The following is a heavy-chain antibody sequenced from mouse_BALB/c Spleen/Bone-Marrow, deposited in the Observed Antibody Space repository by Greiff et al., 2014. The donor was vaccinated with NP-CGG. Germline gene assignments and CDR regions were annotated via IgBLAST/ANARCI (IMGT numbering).Heavy chain of an antibody. D-gene: IGHD6-2*01. V-gene: IGHV1-67*01. Sequence: VQLQQSGPEVVRPGVSVRISCKGSGYTFTDYPMHWVKQSHAKSLEWIGLINTYNGNTNDNQKFKGKATMTVDKSSSTAYMELARLTSDDSAIYYCARLSPHLEFDYWGQGTTLTVSS. CDR2: INTYNGNT. CDR1: GYTFTDYP. J-gene: IGHJ2*01. CDR3: ARLSPHLEFDY.